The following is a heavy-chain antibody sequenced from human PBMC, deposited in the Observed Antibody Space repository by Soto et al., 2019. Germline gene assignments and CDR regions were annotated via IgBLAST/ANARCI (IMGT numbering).Heavy chain of an antibody. CDR1: GGSISSYY. Sequence: QVQLQESGPGLVKPSETLSLTCTVSGGSISSYYWSWIRQPLGKGLEWIGYIYYSGSTNYNPSLKSRVTISVDTSKNQFSLKLSSVTAADTAVYYCARGPLYYFDYWGQGTLVTVSS. CDR3: ARGPLYYFDY. J-gene: IGHJ4*02. V-gene: IGHV4-59*01. CDR2: IYYSGST.